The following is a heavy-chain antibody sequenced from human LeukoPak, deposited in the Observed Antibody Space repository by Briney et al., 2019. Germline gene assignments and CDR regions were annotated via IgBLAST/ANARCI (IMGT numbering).Heavy chain of an antibody. CDR3: ARERDLSITMIVVGSGYFDL. D-gene: IGHD3-22*01. CDR1: GGTFSSYA. J-gene: IGHJ2*01. Sequence: ASAKVSCKASGGTFSSYAISWVRQAPGQGLEWMGGIIPIFGTANYAQKFQGRVTITADESTSTAYMELSSLRSEDTAVYYCARERDLSITMIVVGSGYFDLWGRGALVTVSS. V-gene: IGHV1-69*01. CDR2: IIPIFGTA.